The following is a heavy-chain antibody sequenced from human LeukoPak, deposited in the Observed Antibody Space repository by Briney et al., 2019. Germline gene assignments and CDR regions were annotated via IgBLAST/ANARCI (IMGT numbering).Heavy chain of an antibody. CDR2: IIPIFGIA. D-gene: IGHD1-26*01. V-gene: IGHV1-69*04. CDR1: GGTFSSYA. J-gene: IGHJ4*02. Sequence: SVKVSCKASGGTFSSYAFCWVRLAPRPGLGWMGRIIPIFGIANYAQKFHGRVTITADKSTSTAYMELSSLRSEDTAVYYCARERGYSGSYCFDYWGQGTLVTVSS. CDR3: ARERGYSGSYCFDY.